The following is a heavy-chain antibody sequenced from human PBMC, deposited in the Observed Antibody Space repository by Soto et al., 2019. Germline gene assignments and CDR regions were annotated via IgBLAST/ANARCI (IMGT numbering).Heavy chain of an antibody. D-gene: IGHD6-13*01. Sequence: PGGSLRLSCAASGFTFSSYGMHWVRQAPGKGLEWVAVIWYDGSNKYYADSVKGRFTISRDNSKNTLYLQMNSLRAEDTAVYYCARVAAGQALDYWGQGTLVTVSS. CDR2: IWYDGSNK. V-gene: IGHV3-33*01. J-gene: IGHJ4*02. CDR3: ARVAAGQALDY. CDR1: GFTFSSYG.